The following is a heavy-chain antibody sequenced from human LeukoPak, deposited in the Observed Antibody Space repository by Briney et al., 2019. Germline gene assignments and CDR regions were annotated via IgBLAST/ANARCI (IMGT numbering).Heavy chain of an antibody. J-gene: IGHJ4*02. CDR2: IKEDGSEK. V-gene: IGHV3-7*01. D-gene: IGHD6-19*01. CDR3: ARAPRAVAGDY. CDR1: GFTYSIYW. Sequence: GGSLRLSCAASGFTYSIYWMSWVRQAPGEGLEWVANIKEDGSEKYYVDSVKGRFTISRDNTKNSVYLQMSSLRAEDTAVYYCARAPRAVAGDYWGQGTLVTVSS.